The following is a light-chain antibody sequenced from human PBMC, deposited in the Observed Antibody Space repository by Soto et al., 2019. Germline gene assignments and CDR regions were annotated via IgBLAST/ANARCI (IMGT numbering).Light chain of an antibody. V-gene: IGKV1-39*01. CDR3: QQSYSTPRT. Sequence: DIQLTQSPSTLSASVGDRVTITCRASRSIINWLAWYQQKSGKGPKLLIYKASNLQTGVPSRFSGSGSGTDFTLTISSLQPEDFATYYCQQSYSTPRTFGQGTKVDI. J-gene: IGKJ1*01. CDR1: RSIINW. CDR2: KAS.